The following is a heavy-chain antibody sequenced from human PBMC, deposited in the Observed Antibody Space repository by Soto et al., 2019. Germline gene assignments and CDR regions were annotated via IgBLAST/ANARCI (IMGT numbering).Heavy chain of an antibody. Sequence: SETLSLTCAVYGGSFSGYYWSWIRQPPGKGLEWIGEINHSGSTNYNPSLKSRVTISVDTSKNQFSLKLSSVTAADTAVYYCARGVDSSSPFDYWGQGTLVTVSS. D-gene: IGHD6-13*01. J-gene: IGHJ4*02. CDR1: GGSFSGYY. V-gene: IGHV4-34*01. CDR2: INHSGST. CDR3: ARGVDSSSPFDY.